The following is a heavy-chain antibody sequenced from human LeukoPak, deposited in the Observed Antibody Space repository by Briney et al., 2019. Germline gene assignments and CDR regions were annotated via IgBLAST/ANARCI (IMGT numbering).Heavy chain of an antibody. V-gene: IGHV4-30-4*01. CDR3: ARATTVGLFLGPGVLDY. D-gene: IGHD4-23*01. CDR1: GGPISSGDYY. Sequence: SETLSLTCTVSGGPISSGDYYWSWIRQPPGKGLEWIGYIYYSGSTYYNPSLKSRVTISVDTSKNQFSLKLSSVTAADTAVYYCARATTVGLFLGPGVLDYWGQGTLVTVSS. CDR2: IYYSGST. J-gene: IGHJ4*02.